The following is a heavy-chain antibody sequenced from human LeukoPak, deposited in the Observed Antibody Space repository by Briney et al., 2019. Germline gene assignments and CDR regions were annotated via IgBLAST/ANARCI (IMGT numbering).Heavy chain of an antibody. CDR3: ARGNFGVVIIPVYFDY. CDR1: GFTFSSYA. V-gene: IGHV3-64*01. J-gene: IGHJ4*02. CDR2: ISSNGGST. Sequence: GGSLRLSCAASGFTFSSYAMHWVRQAPGKGLEYVSAISSNGGSTYYANSVKGRFTISRDNSKNTLYLQMGSLRAEDMAVYYCARGNFGVVIIPVYFDYWGQGTLVTVSS. D-gene: IGHD3-3*01.